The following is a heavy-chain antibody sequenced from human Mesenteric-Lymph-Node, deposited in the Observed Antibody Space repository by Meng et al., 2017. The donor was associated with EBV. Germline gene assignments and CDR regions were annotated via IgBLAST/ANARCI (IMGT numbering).Heavy chain of an antibody. V-gene: IGHV4-34*01. CDR2: INYRGNT. D-gene: IGHD6-13*01. J-gene: IGHJ5*02. CDR1: GGSLSNYY. CDR3: AGAGYWRFDA. Sequence: VRLQKGGAGLLQPSETVSLTCDVYGGSLSNYYWRWIRQPPGKGLELIGEINYRGNTNYNPSLKSRVTVSVDTSKNQVSLKLNSVTAADTAIYYCAGAGYWRFDAWGRGTLVTVSS.